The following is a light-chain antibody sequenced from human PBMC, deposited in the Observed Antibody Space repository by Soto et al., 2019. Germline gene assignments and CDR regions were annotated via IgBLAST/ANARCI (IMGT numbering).Light chain of an antibody. CDR2: DAS. CDR3: QQYNSYSSWT. CDR1: QSLNSL. Sequence: DIQMTQSPSTLSASVGDRVTITCRASQSLNSLLAWYQQKPGRAPKLLIYDASTLESGVPSRFSGSGSGTEFTITISSLQTDHFATYYCQQYNSYSSWTFGQGTKLE. V-gene: IGKV1-5*01. J-gene: IGKJ1*01.